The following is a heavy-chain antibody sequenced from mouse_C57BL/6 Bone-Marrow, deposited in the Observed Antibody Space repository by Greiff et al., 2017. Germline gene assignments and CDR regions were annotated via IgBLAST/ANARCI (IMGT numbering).Heavy chain of an antibody. CDR2: IYPGDGDT. D-gene: IGHD1-2*01. CDR3: ARSRRLRQYFDV. CDR1: GYAFSSSW. V-gene: IGHV1-82*01. Sequence: QVQLQQSGPELVKPGASVKISCKASGYAFSSSWMNWVKLRPGKGLEWIGRIYPGDGDTNYNGKFKGKATLTADKSSSTAYMQLSSLTSEDSAVYFCARSRRLRQYFDVWGTGTTVTVSS. J-gene: IGHJ1*03.